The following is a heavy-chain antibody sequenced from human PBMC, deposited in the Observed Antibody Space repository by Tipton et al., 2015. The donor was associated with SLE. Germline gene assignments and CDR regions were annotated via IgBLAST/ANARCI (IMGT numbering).Heavy chain of an antibody. CDR2: IYYSGST. Sequence: LRLSCTVSGGSISSGGYYWSWIHQPPGKGLEWIGSIYYSGSTYYNPSLKSRVTISVDTSKNQFSLKLSSVTAADTAVYYCARDSAAAGIPLDYWGQGTLVTVSS. V-gene: IGHV4-39*02. D-gene: IGHD6-13*01. CDR3: ARDSAAAGIPLDY. CDR1: GGSISSGGYY. J-gene: IGHJ4*02.